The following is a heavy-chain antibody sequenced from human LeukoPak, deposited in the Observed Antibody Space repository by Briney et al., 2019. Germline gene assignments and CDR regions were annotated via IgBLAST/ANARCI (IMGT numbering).Heavy chain of an antibody. CDR3: ARRMRGYDSSGYYLDY. V-gene: IGHV1-69*13. J-gene: IGHJ4*02. Sequence: SVKVSCKASGYPFTSYNINWVRQAPGQGLEWMGGIIPIFGTANYAQKFQGRVTITADESTSTAYMELSSLRSEDTAVYYCARRMRGYDSSGYYLDYWGQGTLVTVSS. CDR2: IIPIFGTA. CDR1: GYPFTSYN. D-gene: IGHD3-22*01.